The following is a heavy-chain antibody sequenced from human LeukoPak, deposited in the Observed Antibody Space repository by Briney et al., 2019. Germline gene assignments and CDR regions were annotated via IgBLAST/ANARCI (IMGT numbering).Heavy chain of an antibody. Sequence: GASVKVSCKASGYTFTSYDINWVRQATGQGLEWMGWMNPNSGNTGYAQKFQGRVTMIRNTSISTAYMELSSLRSEDTAVYYCATATPSTGYSSSTGFDYWGQGTLVTVSS. D-gene: IGHD6-13*01. J-gene: IGHJ4*02. CDR3: ATATPSTGYSSSTGFDY. CDR2: MNPNSGNT. V-gene: IGHV1-8*01. CDR1: GYTFTSYD.